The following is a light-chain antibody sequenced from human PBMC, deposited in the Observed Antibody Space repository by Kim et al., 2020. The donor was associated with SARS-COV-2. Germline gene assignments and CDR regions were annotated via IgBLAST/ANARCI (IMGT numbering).Light chain of an antibody. CDR2: GNI. J-gene: IGLJ3*02. Sequence: QSVLTQPPSVSGAPGQRVTISCTGSSSNIGAGFDVHWYQQLPGTAPKLLIYGNINRPSGVPDRFSGSKSGTSASLAITGLQPEDEADYYCQSYDSSMRGSVFGGGTKVTVL. CDR3: QSYDSSMRGSV. CDR1: SSNIGAGFD. V-gene: IGLV1-40*01.